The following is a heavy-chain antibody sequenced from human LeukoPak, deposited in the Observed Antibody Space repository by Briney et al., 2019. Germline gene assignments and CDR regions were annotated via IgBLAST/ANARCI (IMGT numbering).Heavy chain of an antibody. CDR3: AREGIAAAGSDY. CDR2: INPSGGST. J-gene: IGHJ4*02. D-gene: IGHD6-13*01. Sequence: GASVKVSCKASGYTFTSYYVHWVRQAPGQGLEWMGIINPSGGSTSYAQKFQGRVTMTRDTSTSTVYMELSSLRSEDTAVYYCAREGIAAAGSDYWGQGTLVTVSS. CDR1: GYTFTSYY. V-gene: IGHV1-46*01.